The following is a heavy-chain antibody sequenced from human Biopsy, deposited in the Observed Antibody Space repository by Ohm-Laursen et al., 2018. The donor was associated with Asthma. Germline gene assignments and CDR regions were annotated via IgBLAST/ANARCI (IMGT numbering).Heavy chain of an antibody. Sequence: GSLRLSCAALGFTVSRDHMFWVRQAPGKGLEWVSVIYSGGTSDTADSVRGRFTISRDFYKNTLYLQMDSLRAEDTAVYYCARGDSSGWSHYYFDYWGQGTPVTVSS. CDR2: IYSGGTS. J-gene: IGHJ4*02. CDR3: ARGDSSGWSHYYFDY. D-gene: IGHD6-19*01. CDR1: GFTVSRDH. V-gene: IGHV3-53*01.